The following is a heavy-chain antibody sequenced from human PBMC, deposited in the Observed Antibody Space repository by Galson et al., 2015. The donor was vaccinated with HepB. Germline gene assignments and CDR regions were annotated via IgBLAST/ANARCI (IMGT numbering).Heavy chain of an antibody. J-gene: IGHJ6*02. CDR1: GFTFSSYW. Sequence: SLRLSCAASGFTFSSYWMHWVRQAPGKGLVWVSRINSDGSSTSYADSVKGRFTISRDNAKNTLYLQMNSLRAEDTAVYYCAREEGVVVPAEYYGMDVWGQGTTVTISS. CDR2: INSDGSST. CDR3: AREEGVVVPAEYYGMDV. V-gene: IGHV3-74*01. D-gene: IGHD2-2*01.